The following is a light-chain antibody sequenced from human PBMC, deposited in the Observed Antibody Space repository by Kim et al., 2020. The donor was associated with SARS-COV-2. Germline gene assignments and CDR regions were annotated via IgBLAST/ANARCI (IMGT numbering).Light chain of an antibody. J-gene: IGKJ5*01. CDR1: QSISSY. CDR3: QQTYSTPIT. V-gene: IGKV1-39*01. Sequence: DIQMTQSPSSLSASVGDRVTIACRASQSISSYLNWYQQKPGKAPKLLIYAATSLQSGVPSRFGGSGSGTDFTLTISSLEPEDFATYYCQQTYSTPITFGQGTRLDIK. CDR2: AAT.